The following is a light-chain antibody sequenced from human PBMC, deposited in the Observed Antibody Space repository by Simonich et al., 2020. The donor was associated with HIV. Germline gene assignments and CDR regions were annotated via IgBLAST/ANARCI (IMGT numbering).Light chain of an antibody. V-gene: IGKV1-39*01. J-gene: IGKJ2*01. Sequence: DIQMTQSPSSLSASVVDRVTITGRASQSISSYLNWYQQKPGKAPKLLIYAASSLQSGVPSRFSGSGSGIDFTLTISSLQPEDFATYYCQQSYSTPYTFGQGTKLEIK. CDR3: QQSYSTPYT. CDR1: QSISSY. CDR2: AAS.